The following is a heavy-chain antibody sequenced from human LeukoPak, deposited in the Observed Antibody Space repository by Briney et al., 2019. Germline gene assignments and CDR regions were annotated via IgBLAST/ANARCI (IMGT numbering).Heavy chain of an antibody. CDR2: INWNGGST. Sequence: RAGGSLRLSCAASGFTFDDYGMSWVRQAPGKGLEWVSGINWNGGSTGYADSVKGRFTISRDNVKSSLYLQMNSLRAEDTALYYCARERGYSGQGEFDYWGQGTMVTVSS. CDR1: GFTFDDYG. CDR3: ARERGYSGQGEFDY. D-gene: IGHD5-12*01. J-gene: IGHJ4*02. V-gene: IGHV3-20*04.